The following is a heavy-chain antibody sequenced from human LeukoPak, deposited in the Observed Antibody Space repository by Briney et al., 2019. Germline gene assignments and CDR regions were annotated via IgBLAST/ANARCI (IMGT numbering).Heavy chain of an antibody. CDR1: GFTFSNYG. V-gene: IGHV3-30*02. D-gene: IGHD7-27*01. Sequence: GGSLRLSCAASGFTFSNYGMYWVRQAPGKGLEWVSFIRYDGSDKYYADSMKGRFTISRDNSKNTLYLQMDSLRPEDTAVYYCAKGQLGIQSSKWFDPWGQGTLVTVSS. CDR2: IRYDGSDK. CDR3: AKGQLGIQSSKWFDP. J-gene: IGHJ5*02.